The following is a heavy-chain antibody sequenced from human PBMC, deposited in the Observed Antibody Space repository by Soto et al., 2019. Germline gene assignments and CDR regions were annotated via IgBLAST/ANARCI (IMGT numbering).Heavy chain of an antibody. J-gene: IGHJ6*03. CDR2: INWNGGST. Sequence: GGSLRLSCAASGFTFDDYGMSWVRQAPGKGLEWVSGINWNGGSTGYADSVKGRFTISRDNAKNSLYLQMNSLRAEDTALYHCARVTTVTYYYYYYMDVWGKGTTVTVSS. CDR3: ARVTTVTYYYYYYMDV. D-gene: IGHD4-4*01. CDR1: GFTFDDYG. V-gene: IGHV3-20*01.